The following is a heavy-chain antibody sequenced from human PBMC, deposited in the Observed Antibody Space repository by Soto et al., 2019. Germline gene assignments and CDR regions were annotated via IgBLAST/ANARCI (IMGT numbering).Heavy chain of an antibody. D-gene: IGHD4-4*01. J-gene: IGHJ5*02. CDR3: ARGAVTIDWFDP. CDR1: GGSFSGYY. CDR2: INHSGTT. V-gene: IGHV4-34*01. Sequence: QVQLQQWGAGLLKPSETLSLTCAVYGGSFSGYYWSWIRQPPGKGLEWIGEINHSGTTNYNPSLKSRVTISVDTSEHQFSLKLSSVTAADTAVYYCARGAVTIDWFDPWGQGTLVTVAS.